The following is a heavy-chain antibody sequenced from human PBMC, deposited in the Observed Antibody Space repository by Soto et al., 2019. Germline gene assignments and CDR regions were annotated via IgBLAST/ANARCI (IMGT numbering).Heavy chain of an antibody. CDR2: IKQDGSEK. CDR3: ARDRLRLITIFGVVTLRDYYMDV. J-gene: IGHJ6*03. D-gene: IGHD3-3*01. CDR1: GFTFSSYW. Sequence: EVQLVESGGGLVQPGGSLRLSCAASGFTFSSYWMSWVRQAPGKGLEWVANIKQDGSEKYYVDSVKGRFTISRDNAKNSLYLQMNSLRAEDTAVYYCARDRLRLITIFGVVTLRDYYMDVWGKGTTVTVSS. V-gene: IGHV3-7*01.